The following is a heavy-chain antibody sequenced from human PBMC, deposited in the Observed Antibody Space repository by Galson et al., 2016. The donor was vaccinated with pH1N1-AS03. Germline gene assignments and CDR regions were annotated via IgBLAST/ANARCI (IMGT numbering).Heavy chain of an antibody. V-gene: IGHV1-2*02. Sequence: SVKVSCKASGYAFTDYYMHLLRQAPGQGLEWMAWINTDSGGTDYAQKFQGRVTLTTDTSTTTAYMELRSLRSGDTAVYYCARGPSTTVTTWCLDSWGQGTPVTVSS. CDR3: ARGPSTTVTTWCLDS. CDR1: GYAFTDYY. CDR2: INTDSGGT. J-gene: IGHJ4*02. D-gene: IGHD4-17*01.